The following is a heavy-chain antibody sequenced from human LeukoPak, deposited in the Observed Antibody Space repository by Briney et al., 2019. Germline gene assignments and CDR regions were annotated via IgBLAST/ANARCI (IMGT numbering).Heavy chain of an antibody. Sequence: GRSLRLSCAASGFTFSSYAMHWVRQAPGKGLEWVAVISYDGSNKYYADSAKGRSTISRDNSKNTLYLQMNSLRAEDTAVYYCARGLTSGSLFDYWGQGTLVTVSS. CDR3: ARGLTSGSLFDY. J-gene: IGHJ4*01. CDR2: ISYDGSNK. D-gene: IGHD1-26*01. CDR1: GFTFSSYA. V-gene: IGHV3-30-3*01.